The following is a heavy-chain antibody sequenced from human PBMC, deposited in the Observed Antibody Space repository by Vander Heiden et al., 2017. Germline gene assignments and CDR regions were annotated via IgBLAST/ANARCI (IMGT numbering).Heavy chain of an antibody. Sequence: QVHLVQSGAEVRKPGASVKVSCKASGSTFTSYGFSWVRQAPGQGLEWMGWISAYNGNTNYAQKLKGRVTMTTDTSTSTAYMELTSLRSDDTAVYYWARDLLVGSSEGYWGQGTLVTVS. J-gene: IGHJ4*02. V-gene: IGHV1-18*01. CDR3: ARDLLVGSSEGY. CDR1: GSTFTSYG. D-gene: IGHD6-6*01. CDR2: ISAYNGNT.